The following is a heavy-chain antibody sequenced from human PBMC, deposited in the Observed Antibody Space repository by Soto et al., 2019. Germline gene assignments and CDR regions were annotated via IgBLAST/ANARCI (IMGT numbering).Heavy chain of an antibody. CDR3: ATASGYYGSGSYPYGMDV. J-gene: IGHJ6*02. CDR2: INPSGGST. CDR1: GYTFTSYY. V-gene: IGHV1-46*03. Sequence: QVQLVQSGAEVKKPGASVKVSCKASGYTFTSYYVHWVRQAPGQGLEWMGIINPSGGSTSYAQKFQGRVTRTRDTSTSTVYMELSRLRCDDTAVYYGATASGYYGSGSYPYGMDVWGQGTTVTVSS. D-gene: IGHD3-10*01.